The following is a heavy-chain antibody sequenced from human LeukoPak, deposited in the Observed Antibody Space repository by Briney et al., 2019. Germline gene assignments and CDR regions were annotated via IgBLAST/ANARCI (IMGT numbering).Heavy chain of an antibody. CDR1: GFTFSNYA. D-gene: IGHD3-3*02. CDR3: ARRFAAQLAFVDV. CDR2: ISYNGGST. V-gene: IGHV3-64*01. Sequence: GGSLRLSCAASGFTFSNYAMHWVRQAPGKGLEYVSAISYNGGSTYYANSVKGRFTISRDNSKNTLYLQMGSLIAEDMAVYYCARRFAAQLAFVDVWGKETTVTISS. J-gene: IGHJ6*04.